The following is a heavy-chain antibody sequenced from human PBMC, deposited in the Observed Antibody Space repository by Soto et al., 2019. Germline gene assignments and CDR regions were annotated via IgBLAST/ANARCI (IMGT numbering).Heavy chain of an antibody. D-gene: IGHD1-26*01. CDR3: ARAKVVGATAPFDY. CDR2: IRGSGGST. Sequence: EVQLLESGGGLVQPGGSLRLSCAASGFTFSSYGMGWVRQAPGKGLGWVSAIRGSGGSTYYADSVKGRLTISRDNSKNTLYLQMTSLRAEDTAVYYCARAKVVGATAPFDYLGQGTLITVSS. V-gene: IGHV3-23*01. CDR1: GFTFSSYG. J-gene: IGHJ4*02.